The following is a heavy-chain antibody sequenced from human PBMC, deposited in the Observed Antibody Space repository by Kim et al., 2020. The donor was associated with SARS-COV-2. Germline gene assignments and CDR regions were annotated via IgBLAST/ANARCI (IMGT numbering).Heavy chain of an antibody. J-gene: IGHJ6*02. CDR1: GFTFSSYG. CDR3: AKELNRRVGRRIAAAEYYYYYGMDV. CDR2: ISYDGSNK. Sequence: GGSLRLSCAASGFTFSSYGMHWVRQAPGKGLEWVAVISYDGSNKYYADSVKGRFTISRDNSKNTLYLQMNSLRAEDTAVYYCAKELNRRVGRRIAAAEYYYYYGMDVWGQGTTVTVSS. V-gene: IGHV3-30*18. D-gene: IGHD6-13*01.